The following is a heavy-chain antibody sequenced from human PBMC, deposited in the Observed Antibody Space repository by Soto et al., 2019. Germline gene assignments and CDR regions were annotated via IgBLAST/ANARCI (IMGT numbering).Heavy chain of an antibody. CDR1: GYTFTRYY. V-gene: IGHV1-46*01. CDR3: ARPALQWLTFDY. D-gene: IGHD6-19*01. Sequence: XSVKVSCKASGYTFTRYYMHWVRRAPGQGLDGRGKNXPREGXTIHAQNFQGXXTMTGDTXXSTVNRELSSLRSEDTAVYFCARPALQWLTFDYWGQGTLVTVSS. J-gene: IGHJ4*02. CDR2: NXPREGXT.